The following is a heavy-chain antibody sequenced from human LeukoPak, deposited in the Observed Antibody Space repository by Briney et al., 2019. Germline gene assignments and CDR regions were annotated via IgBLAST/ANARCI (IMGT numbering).Heavy chain of an antibody. D-gene: IGHD2-2*03. CDR1: GGSMKNYY. J-gene: IGHJ6*02. CDR3: ARAGYCSSTSCQWVPLV. Sequence: PSETLSLTCTVSGGSMKNYYWIWIRQSPGKGLEWIGYIYYSGSTNYNPSLKSRVTISVDTSKNQFSLELSSVTAADTAVYYCARAGYCSSTSCQWVPLVWGQGTTVTVSS. CDR2: IYYSGST. V-gene: IGHV4-59*01.